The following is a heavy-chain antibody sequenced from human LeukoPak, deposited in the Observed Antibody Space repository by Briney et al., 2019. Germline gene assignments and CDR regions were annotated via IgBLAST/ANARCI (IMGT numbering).Heavy chain of an antibody. CDR1: GYTFTSYG. CDR2: ISAYNGNT. CDR3: ARHLRSYSSGWYEGY. V-gene: IGHV1-18*01. D-gene: IGHD6-19*01. J-gene: IGHJ4*02. Sequence: GASVKVSCKASGYTFTSYGISWVRQAPGQGLEWMGWISAYNGNTNYAQKLQGRVTMTTDTSTSTAYMELRSLRSDDTAVYYCARHLRSYSSGWYEGYWGQGTLVTVSS.